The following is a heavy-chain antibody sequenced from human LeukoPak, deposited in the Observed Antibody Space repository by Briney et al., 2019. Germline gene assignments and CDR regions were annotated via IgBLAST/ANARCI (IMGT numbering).Heavy chain of an antibody. V-gene: IGHV3-13*01. CDR3: ARAAYSSTWYSRYFDL. D-gene: IGHD6-13*01. CDR1: GFTFRSYD. CDR2: IGTAGEI. J-gene: IGHJ2*01. Sequence: GGSLTLSCAASGFTFRSYDMHWVRQATGKGREWVSAIGTAGEINYPGSVKGRFPIPRKNAKNSLYLQMNSLRAGDTAVYYCARAAYSSTWYSRYFDLWGRGTLVTVPS.